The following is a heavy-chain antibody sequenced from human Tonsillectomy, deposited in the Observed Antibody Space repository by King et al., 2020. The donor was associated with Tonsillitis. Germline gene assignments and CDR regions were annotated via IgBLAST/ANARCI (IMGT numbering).Heavy chain of an antibody. V-gene: IGHV4-39*01. CDR3: ARYVSGSLDY. D-gene: IGHD1-26*01. J-gene: IGHJ4*02. CDR1: GDSISGGDQF. Sequence: QLQESGPGVVKPSETMSLTCTVSGDSISGGDQFWAWIRQPPGKRLEWIGYMYYSGTTVYNPSLKSRIPISGDTSENRFSLRLTSVSAADTAVYFCARYVSGSLDYWGQGALVTVSP. CDR2: MYYSGTT.